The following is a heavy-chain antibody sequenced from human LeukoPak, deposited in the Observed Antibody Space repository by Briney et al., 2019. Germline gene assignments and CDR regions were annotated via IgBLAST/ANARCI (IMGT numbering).Heavy chain of an antibody. CDR3: ARAPPITIFGVVTPYYFDY. Sequence: GGSLRLSCAASGFTLSTYWMSWVRQAPGKGLECVANIKQDGSEIYYVDSVKGRFTISRDNAKNSLYLQMSGLRVEDTAVYYCARAPPITIFGVVTPYYFDYWGQGTLVTVSS. V-gene: IGHV3-7*01. J-gene: IGHJ4*02. CDR1: GFTLSTYW. D-gene: IGHD3-3*01. CDR2: IKQDGSEI.